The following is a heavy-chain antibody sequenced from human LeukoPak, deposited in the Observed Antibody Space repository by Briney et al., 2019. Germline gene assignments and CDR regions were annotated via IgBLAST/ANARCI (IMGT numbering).Heavy chain of an antibody. CDR2: INYSGNS. CDR3: ATHLQNYDFWSGYSPGWFDP. Sequence: SETLSLTCTVSGGSISSSSYYWGWIRQPPGKGLEWIGTINYSGNSYYNPSLKSRVTISVDTSKNQFSLKLSSVTAADTAVYYCATHLQNYDFWSGYSPGWFDPWGQGTLVTVSS. CDR1: GGSISSSSYY. V-gene: IGHV4-39*07. D-gene: IGHD3-3*01. J-gene: IGHJ5*02.